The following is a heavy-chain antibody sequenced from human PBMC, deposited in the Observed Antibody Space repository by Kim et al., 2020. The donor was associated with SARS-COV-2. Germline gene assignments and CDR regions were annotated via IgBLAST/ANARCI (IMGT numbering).Heavy chain of an antibody. CDR1: GFTFSSYG. D-gene: IGHD3-16*01. J-gene: IGHJ6*02. V-gene: IGHV3-30*18. Sequence: GGSLRLSCAASGFTFSSYGMHWVRQAPGKGLEWVAVISYDGSNKYYADSVKGRFTISRDNSKNTLYLQMNSLRAEDTAVYYCAKDREGVGYYYGMDVWGQGTTVTVSS. CDR2: ISYDGSNK. CDR3: AKDREGVGYYYGMDV.